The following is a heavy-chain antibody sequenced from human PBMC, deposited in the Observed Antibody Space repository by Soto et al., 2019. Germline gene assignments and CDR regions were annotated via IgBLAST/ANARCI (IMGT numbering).Heavy chain of an antibody. V-gene: IGHV1-69*01. CDR1: GGTFSSYA. J-gene: IGHJ5*02. D-gene: IGHD3-10*01. CDR2: IIPIFGTA. Sequence: QVQLVQSGAEVKKPGSSVKVSCKASGGTFSSYAISWVRQAPGQGLEWMGGIIPIFGTANYAQKFQGRVTITADESTSTAYMELSSLRSEDTAVYYCARDRGGYYVSGSYPNWFDPWGQGTLVAVSS. CDR3: ARDRGGYYVSGSYPNWFDP.